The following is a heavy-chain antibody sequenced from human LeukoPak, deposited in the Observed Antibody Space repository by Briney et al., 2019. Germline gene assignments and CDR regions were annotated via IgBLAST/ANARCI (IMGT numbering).Heavy chain of an antibody. V-gene: IGHV4-61*01. CDR2: ISHSGST. J-gene: IGHJ3*02. CDR3: ARFVDIAVAGMGAFDI. Sequence: SETLSLTCTVSGGSVSSGSYYWSWIRQPPGKGLEWIGYISHSGSTNYNPSLKSRVTTSVDTSKNQFSLKLNSVTAADTAVYYCARFVDIAVAGMGAFDIWGQGTMVTVSS. CDR1: GGSVSSGSYY. D-gene: IGHD6-19*01.